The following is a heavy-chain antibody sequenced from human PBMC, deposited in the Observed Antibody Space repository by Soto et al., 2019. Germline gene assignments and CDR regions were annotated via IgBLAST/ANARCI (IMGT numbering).Heavy chain of an antibody. J-gene: IGHJ4*02. D-gene: IGHD5-12*01. CDR1: GGSLSGYY. CDR3: ARGQEGVVATH. V-gene: IGHV4-34*01. Sequence: QVQLQQWGAGLLKPSETLSLNCAVNGGSLSGYYWSWIRQPPGKGLEWIGEIKDGGRTNYSPSLRSRATLSSDTSNNQCSLRLYSVTAADTGVYYCARGQEGVVATHWDQGTLVTVSS. CDR2: IKDGGRT.